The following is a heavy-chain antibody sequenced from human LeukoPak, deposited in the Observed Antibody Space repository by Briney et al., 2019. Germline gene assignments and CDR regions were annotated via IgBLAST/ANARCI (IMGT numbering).Heavy chain of an antibody. CDR3: ARDSPTDSY. CDR1: GYTFSSYG. V-gene: IGHV1-18*01. CDR2: ISTNNVYT. Sequence: ASVKVSCKASGYTFSSYGISWVRQAPGQGLEWMGWISTNNVYTNNAQKLQGRVTVTTDTSTSTAYVELRNLRSDDTAVYYCARDSPTDSYWGQGTLVTVSS. J-gene: IGHJ4*02.